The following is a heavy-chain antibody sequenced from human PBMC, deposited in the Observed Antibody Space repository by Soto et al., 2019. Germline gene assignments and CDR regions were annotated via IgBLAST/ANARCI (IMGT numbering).Heavy chain of an antibody. CDR3: ATHRSGRFLEWLPEGSLGY. D-gene: IGHD3-3*01. CDR1: GETVYVSS. V-gene: IGHV1-24*01. J-gene: IGHJ4*02. CDR2: FDPEDGET. Sequence: GVSAEIGSEVCGETVYVSSMEGSRKAPGKGLEWMGGFDPEDGETIYAQKFQGRVTMTEDTATDTAYMELSSLRSEDTAVYYCATHRSGRFLEWLPEGSLGYWGQGTLVTVFS.